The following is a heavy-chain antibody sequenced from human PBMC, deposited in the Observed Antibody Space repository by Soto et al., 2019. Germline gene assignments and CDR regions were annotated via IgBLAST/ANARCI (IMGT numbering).Heavy chain of an antibody. D-gene: IGHD2-2*01. CDR3: AKSRVQYCSSTSYYARDAFDI. J-gene: IGHJ3*02. Sequence: GGSLRLSCAASGFTFSSYGMHWVRQAPGEGLEWVAVISYDGSNKYYADSVKGRFTISRDNSKNTLYLQMNSLRAEDTAVYYCAKSRVQYCSSTSYYARDAFDIWGQGTLVTVPS. CDR2: ISYDGSNK. V-gene: IGHV3-30*18. CDR1: GFTFSSYG.